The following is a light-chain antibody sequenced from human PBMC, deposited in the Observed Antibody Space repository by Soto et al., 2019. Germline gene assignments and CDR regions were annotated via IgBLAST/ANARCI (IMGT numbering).Light chain of an antibody. V-gene: IGKV3D-15*01. J-gene: IGKJ4*01. Sequence: ETVMTQSPATLSVSPGERATISCRASQSVSSNFAWYQQKPGQPPRLLIYGASARATGIPARFSGSGSGTEFTLTISSPQSEDFAMYYCQQYNSWPPGITFGGGTKVQIK. CDR1: QSVSSN. CDR2: GAS. CDR3: QQYNSWPPGIT.